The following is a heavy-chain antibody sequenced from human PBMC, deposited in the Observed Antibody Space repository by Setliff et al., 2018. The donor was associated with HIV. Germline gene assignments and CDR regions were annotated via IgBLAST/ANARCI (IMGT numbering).Heavy chain of an antibody. J-gene: IGHJ4*02. CDR2: VYYSGST. D-gene: IGHD6-13*01. CDR1: GGSISSSSYY. CDR3: ARDGYSSSWYVISGSFDY. Sequence: SETLSLTCIVSGGSISSSSYYWGWIRQPPGKGLEWIGTVYYSGSTYYNPSLKSRVTISVDTSENQFSLKLSSVTAADTAVYSCARDGYSSSWYVISGSFDYWGQGMLVTVSS. V-gene: IGHV4-39*07.